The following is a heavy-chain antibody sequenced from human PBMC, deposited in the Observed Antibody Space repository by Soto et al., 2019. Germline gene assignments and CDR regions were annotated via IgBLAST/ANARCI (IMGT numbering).Heavy chain of an antibody. CDR1: GGSISSSSYY. D-gene: IGHD3-22*01. CDR3: ARLDATYYYDSSGYYFYY. V-gene: IGHV4-39*01. CDR2: IYYSGST. Sequence: SETLSLTCTVSGGSISSSSYYWGWIRQPPGKGLEWIGSIYYSGSTYYNPSLKSRVTISVDTSKNQFSLKLSSVTAADTAVYYCARLDATYYYDSSGYYFYYWGQGTLVTVSS. J-gene: IGHJ4*02.